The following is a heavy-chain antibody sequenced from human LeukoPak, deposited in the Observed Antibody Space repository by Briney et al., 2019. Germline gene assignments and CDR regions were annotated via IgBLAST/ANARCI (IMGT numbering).Heavy chain of an antibody. CDR1: GSSFTSYW. Sequence: GASLKISCKGSGSSFTSYWIGWVRQMPGKGLEWMGIIYPGDSDTRYSPSFQGQVTILADKSISTAYLQWSSLKASDTAMYYCARPLYYYDSSGYSAFDIWGQGTMVTVSS. CDR3: ARPLYYYDSSGYSAFDI. D-gene: IGHD3-22*01. J-gene: IGHJ3*02. V-gene: IGHV5-51*01. CDR2: IYPGDSDT.